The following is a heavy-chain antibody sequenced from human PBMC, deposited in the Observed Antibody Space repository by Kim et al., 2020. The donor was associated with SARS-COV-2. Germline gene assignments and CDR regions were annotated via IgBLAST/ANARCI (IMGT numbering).Heavy chain of an antibody. J-gene: IGHJ5*02. CDR1: GGSISSGGYY. D-gene: IGHD3-9*01. Sequence: SETLSLTCTVSGGSISSGGYYWSWIRQHPGKGLEWIGYIYYSGSTYYNPSLKSRVTISVDTSKNQFSLKLSSVTAADTAVYYCAREGLELRYFDWLSPRPANWFDPWGQGTLVTVSS. CDR2: IYYSGST. CDR3: AREGLELRYFDWLSPRPANWFDP. V-gene: IGHV4-31*03.